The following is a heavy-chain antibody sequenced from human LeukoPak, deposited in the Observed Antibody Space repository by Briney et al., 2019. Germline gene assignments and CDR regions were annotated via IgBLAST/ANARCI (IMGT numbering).Heavy chain of an antibody. D-gene: IGHD5-12*01. V-gene: IGHV3-53*01. CDR1: GFTVSSNY. J-gene: IGHJ4*02. Sequence: GGSLRLSCAASGFTVSSNYMSWVRQAPGKGLEWVSVIYSGGSTYYADSVKGRFTISRDNSKNTLYLQMNSLRAEDTAVYYCASLSPGSGYDYWGQGTLVTVSS. CDR2: IYSGGST. CDR3: ASLSPGSGYDY.